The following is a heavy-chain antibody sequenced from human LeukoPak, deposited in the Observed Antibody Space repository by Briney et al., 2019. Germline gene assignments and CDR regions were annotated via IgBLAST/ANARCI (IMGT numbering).Heavy chain of an antibody. D-gene: IGHD3-22*01. CDR2: IYSGGTT. Sequence: GGSLRLSCAASGFTVSNTYMSWVRQAPGEGLEWVSVIYSGGTTYYADSVKGRFTISRDNSKNTLYLQMNSLRAEDTAVYYCANTYYYDGSGYYYLGWFDPWGQGTLVTVSS. CDR3: ANTYYYDGSGYYYLGWFDP. V-gene: IGHV3-53*01. CDR1: GFTVSNTY. J-gene: IGHJ5*02.